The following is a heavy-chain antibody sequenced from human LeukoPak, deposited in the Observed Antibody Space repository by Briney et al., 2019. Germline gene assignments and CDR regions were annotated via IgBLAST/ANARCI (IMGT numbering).Heavy chain of an antibody. V-gene: IGHV3-23*01. CDR1: GFTFSSYA. CDR2: TSGGGITT. Sequence: PGGSLRLSCAASGFTFSSYAMSWVRQAPGKGLEWVSGTSGGGITTYYADSVKGRFTISRDNSKNTLYLQMNSLRADDTAVYYCAAISRRTGFDYWGQGTLVTVSS. D-gene: IGHD3/OR15-3a*01. J-gene: IGHJ4*02. CDR3: AAISRRTGFDY.